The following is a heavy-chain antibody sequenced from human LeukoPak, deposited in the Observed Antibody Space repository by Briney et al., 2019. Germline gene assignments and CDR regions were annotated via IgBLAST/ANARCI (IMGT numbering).Heavy chain of an antibody. Sequence: GGSLRLSCAASGFTFDDYAMHWVRPAPGKGLEWVSGISWNSGSIGYADSVKGRFTISRDNAKNSLYLQMNSLRAEDTALYYCAKASGPSKYGDYVAYWGQGTLVTVSS. CDR3: AKASGPSKYGDYVAY. V-gene: IGHV3-9*01. CDR1: GFTFDDYA. D-gene: IGHD4-17*01. CDR2: ISWNSGSI. J-gene: IGHJ4*02.